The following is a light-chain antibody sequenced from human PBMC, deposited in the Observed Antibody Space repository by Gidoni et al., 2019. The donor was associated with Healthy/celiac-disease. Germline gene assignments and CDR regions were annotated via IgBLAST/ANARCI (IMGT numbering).Light chain of an antibody. CDR3: QQLNSYPRT. Sequence: IQLTQSPSFLSASVGARVTITCRASQGISSYLAWYQQKPGKAPKLLIYAASTLQSGVPSRFSGSGSGTEFTLTISSLQPEDFATYYCQQLNSYPRTFGQXTRLEIK. J-gene: IGKJ5*01. CDR1: QGISSY. V-gene: IGKV1-9*01. CDR2: AAS.